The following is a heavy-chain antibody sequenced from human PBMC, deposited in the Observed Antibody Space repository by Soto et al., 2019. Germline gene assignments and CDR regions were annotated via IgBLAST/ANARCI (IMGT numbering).Heavy chain of an antibody. CDR3: ARDRAPRYDFWSGYYGGYFDY. CDR1: GYSFTTYG. Sequence: ASVKVSCKASGYSFTTYGISWVRQAPGQGLEWMGWISAYNGNTNYAQKLQGRVTMTTDTSTSTAYMELRSLTSDDTAVYYCARDRAPRYDFWSGYYGGYFDYWGQGTLVTVSS. D-gene: IGHD3-3*01. CDR2: ISAYNGNT. V-gene: IGHV1-18*01. J-gene: IGHJ4*02.